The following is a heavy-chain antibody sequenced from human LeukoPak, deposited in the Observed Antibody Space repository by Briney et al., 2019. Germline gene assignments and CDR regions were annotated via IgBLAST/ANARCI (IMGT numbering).Heavy chain of an antibody. Sequence: SETLSLTCTVSGGSISSYYWSWIRQPPGKGLEWIGYIYYSGSTNYNPSLKSRVTISVDTSKNQFSLKLSSVTAADTAVYYCARGDYYYDSSGYYYVFDYWGQGTLVTVSS. CDR1: GGSISSYY. V-gene: IGHV4-59*01. D-gene: IGHD3-22*01. CDR2: IYYSGST. J-gene: IGHJ4*02. CDR3: ARGDYYYDSSGYYYVFDY.